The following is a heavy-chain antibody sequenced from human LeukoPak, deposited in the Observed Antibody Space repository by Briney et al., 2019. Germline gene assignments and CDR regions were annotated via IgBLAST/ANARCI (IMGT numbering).Heavy chain of an antibody. D-gene: IGHD2-2*01. Sequence: SVKVSCKASGGTFSSYAIGWVRQAPGQGLEWMGGIIPIFGTANYAQKFQGRVTITADESTSTAYMELSSLRSEDTAVYYCARGDVVVPAAMDYWGQGTLVTVSS. V-gene: IGHV1-69*01. CDR1: GGTFSSYA. CDR2: IIPIFGTA. CDR3: ARGDVVVPAAMDY. J-gene: IGHJ4*02.